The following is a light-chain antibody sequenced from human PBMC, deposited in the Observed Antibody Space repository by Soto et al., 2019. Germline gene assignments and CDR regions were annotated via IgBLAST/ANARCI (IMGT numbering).Light chain of an antibody. J-gene: IGKJ1*01. CDR1: QGIRSD. CDR3: LQDYTYPWT. V-gene: IGKV1-6*01. Sequence: AIQMTQSPSSLSVSVGDRVTITCRASQGIRSDLGWYQHKPGKAPKLLIYGASSLQSGVPSRFSGSGSGSDFTLTISSLQPEDFATYYCLQDYTYPWTFGQGTKVESK. CDR2: GAS.